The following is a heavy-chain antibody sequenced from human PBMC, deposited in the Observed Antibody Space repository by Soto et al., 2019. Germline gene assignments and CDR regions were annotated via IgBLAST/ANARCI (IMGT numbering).Heavy chain of an antibody. CDR2: IFYLGSS. D-gene: IGHD3-3*02. CDR1: GDSIISSDFY. J-gene: IGHJ5*02. V-gene: IGHV4-39*01. CDR3: ARHSLALRKNNWFDP. Sequence: SETLSLTCTVSGDSIISSDFYWGWVRQPPGKGLEWIGSIFYLGSSYYNPSLKSRVTMSVDASKNQFSLRLRSVTAADTALYFCARHSLALRKNNWFDPWGQGIMVT.